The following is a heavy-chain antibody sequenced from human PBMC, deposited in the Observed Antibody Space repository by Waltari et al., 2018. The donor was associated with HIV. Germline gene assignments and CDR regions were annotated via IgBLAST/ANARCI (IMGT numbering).Heavy chain of an antibody. V-gene: IGHV4-39*01. J-gene: IGHJ3*02. CDR3: ARHSGYYDTRGHFVGAAHVFDI. Sequence: QLQAAGSGLVNPSEIMSVTCRVSGQSISKENYYWGWLTASPEKGLAWIGSINCRGSTYYKWSLKSRDTTCGDTSQNEFSLRLTSVTAADTAVYYCARHSGYYDTRGHFVGAAHVFDIWGQGTMVTVSS. CDR2: INCRGST. CDR1: GQSISKENYY. D-gene: IGHD3-22*01.